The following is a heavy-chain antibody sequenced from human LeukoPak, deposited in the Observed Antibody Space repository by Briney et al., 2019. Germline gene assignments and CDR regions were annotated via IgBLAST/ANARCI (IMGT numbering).Heavy chain of an antibody. CDR3: AAGPAADY. Sequence: GRSLRISCVVSGIPFSDYYMNWIRQAPGKGLEWISYISSTSSYTDYADSVKGRFTISRDNAQNALFLQMNSLRVEDTAVYYCAAGPAADYRGQGTRVAVSS. J-gene: IGHJ4*02. CDR1: GIPFSDYY. D-gene: IGHD6-13*01. V-gene: IGHV3-11*03. CDR2: ISSTSSYT.